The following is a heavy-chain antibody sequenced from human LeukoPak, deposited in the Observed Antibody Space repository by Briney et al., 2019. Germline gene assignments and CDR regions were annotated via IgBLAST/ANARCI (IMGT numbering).Heavy chain of an antibody. J-gene: IGHJ4*02. CDR1: GGSFSGYY. CDR3: ARQIVGANDY. CDR2: IYSSGTT. D-gene: IGHD1-26*01. Sequence: SETLSLTCAVYGGSFSGYYWSWIRQPPGKGLEWIGRIYSSGTTNYSPSLKSRVTMSVDTSKNQLSLKLSSVTAADTAVYYCARQIVGANDYWGQGTLVTVSS. V-gene: IGHV4-59*10.